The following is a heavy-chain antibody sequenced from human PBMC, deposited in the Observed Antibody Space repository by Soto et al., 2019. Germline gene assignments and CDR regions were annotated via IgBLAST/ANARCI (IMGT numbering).Heavy chain of an antibody. D-gene: IGHD5-12*01. Sequence: SSETLSLSCTVSGGSISSGDYYWSWIRQPPGKGLEWIGYIYYSGSTYYNPSLKSRVTISVDTSKNQFSLKLSSVTAADTAVYYCARGEATISRRGYFDYWGQGTLVTVSS. CDR2: IYYSGST. V-gene: IGHV4-30-4*01. CDR3: ARGEATISRRGYFDY. J-gene: IGHJ4*02. CDR1: GGSISSGDYY.